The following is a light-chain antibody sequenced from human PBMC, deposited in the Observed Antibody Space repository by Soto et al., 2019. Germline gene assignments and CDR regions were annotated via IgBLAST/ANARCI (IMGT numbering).Light chain of an antibody. CDR1: SSAIGGSEY. J-gene: IGLJ1*01. V-gene: IGLV2-14*03. CDR3: YSSRSSSTTFYV. Sequence: QSALTQPASVSGSPGQSITISCAGTSSAIGGSEYVAWYQQHPGKAPELMIYGVSNRPSGVSNRFSGSKSGNTASLTISGLQAEDEADYFCYSSRSSSTTFYVFGTGTKLTVL. CDR2: GVS.